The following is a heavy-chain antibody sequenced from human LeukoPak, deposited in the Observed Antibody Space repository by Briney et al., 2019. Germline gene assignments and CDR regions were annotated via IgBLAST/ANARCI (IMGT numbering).Heavy chain of an antibody. V-gene: IGHV3-30*18. J-gene: IGHJ5*02. CDR3: AKDGAGSWFGEAT. CDR2: ISYDGSNK. Sequence: GGSLRLSCAVSGFTFSSFGMQWVRQAPGKGLEWVALISYDGSNKHYADSVKGRFTISRVNSKNTLYLQMNGLRPEDTAVYYCAKDGAGSWFGEATWGQGTLVTVSS. D-gene: IGHD6-13*01. CDR1: GFTFSSFG.